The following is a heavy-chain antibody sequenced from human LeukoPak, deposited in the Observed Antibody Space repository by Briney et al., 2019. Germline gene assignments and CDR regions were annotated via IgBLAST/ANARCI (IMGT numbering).Heavy chain of an antibody. V-gene: IGHV4-34*01. J-gene: IGHJ3*02. CDR1: GGSFSGYY. D-gene: IGHD2-8*01. CDR2: INHSGST. CDR3: ARERGFVLMVPKTDDAFDI. Sequence: SETLSLTCAVYGGSFSGYYWSWIRQPPGKGLEWIGEINHSGSTNYNPSLKSRVTISVDTSKNQFSLKLSSVTAADTAVYYCARERGFVLMVPKTDDAFDIWGQGTMVTVSS.